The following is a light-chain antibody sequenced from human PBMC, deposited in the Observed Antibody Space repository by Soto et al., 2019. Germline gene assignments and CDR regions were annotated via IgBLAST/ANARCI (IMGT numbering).Light chain of an antibody. CDR2: KAS. CDR3: QQYNRFPYT. J-gene: IGKJ2*01. V-gene: IGKV1-5*03. CDR1: QNISDW. Sequence: DIQMTQSPSTLSASVGDRVTITCRASQNISDWLAWYQQRSGKAPKLLIYKASSLQSGVPPRFSGSGSGTEFTLTISSLQPDDFATYYCQQYNRFPYTFGQGTKLEIK.